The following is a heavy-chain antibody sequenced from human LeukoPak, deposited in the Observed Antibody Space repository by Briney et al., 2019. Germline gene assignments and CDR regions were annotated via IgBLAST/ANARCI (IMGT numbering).Heavy chain of an antibody. CDR1: GGSISSYY. CDR3: ASPAVAHCSSTSCYPNWFDP. V-gene: IGHV4-34*01. CDR2: INHSGST. J-gene: IGHJ5*02. D-gene: IGHD2-2*01. Sequence: SETLSLTCTVSGGSISSYYWSWIRQPPGKGLEWIGEINHSGSTNYNPSLKSRVTISVDTSKNQFSLKLSSVTAADTAVYYCASPAVAHCSSTSCYPNWFDPWGQGTLVTVSS.